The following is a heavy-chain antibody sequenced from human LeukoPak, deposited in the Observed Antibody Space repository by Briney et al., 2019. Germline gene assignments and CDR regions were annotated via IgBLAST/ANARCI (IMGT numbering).Heavy chain of an antibody. CDR1: GFTFSSYG. D-gene: IGHD3-22*01. J-gene: IGHJ4*02. V-gene: IGHV3-33*01. CDR3: ARDRHRLYYDSSGYLSYYFDY. CDR2: IWYDGSNK. Sequence: PGGSLRLSCAASGFTFSSYGMHWVRQAPGKGLEWVAVIWYDGSNKYYADSVKGRFTISRDNSKNTLYLQMNSLRSEDTAVYYCARDRHRLYYDSSGYLSYYFDYWGQGTLVTVSS.